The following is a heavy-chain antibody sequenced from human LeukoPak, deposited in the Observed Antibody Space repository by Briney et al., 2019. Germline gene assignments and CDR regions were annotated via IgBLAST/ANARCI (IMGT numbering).Heavy chain of an antibody. V-gene: IGHV3-23*01. D-gene: IGHD6-6*01. CDR1: GFTFSSYA. Sequence: GGSLRLSCAASGFTFSSYAMSWVRQAPGKGLEWVSAISGSGGSTYYADSVKGRFTISRDNSKNTLYLQMNSLRAKDTAVYYCAKAKSSSRDYYYMDVWGKGTTVTVSS. CDR3: AKAKSSSRDYYYMDV. CDR2: ISGSGGST. J-gene: IGHJ6*03.